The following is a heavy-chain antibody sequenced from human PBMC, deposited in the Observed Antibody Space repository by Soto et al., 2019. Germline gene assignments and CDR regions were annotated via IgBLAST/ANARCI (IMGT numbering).Heavy chain of an antibody. V-gene: IGHV1-3*01. J-gene: IGHJ5*02. D-gene: IGHD3-10*01. CDR2: INAGNGNT. Sequence: QVQLVQSGAVVKKPGASVKVSCKASGYTFTSYAMHWVRQAPGQRLEWMGWINAGNGNTKYSQKFQGRVTITKDTSASTAYMELSSLRSEDTAVYYWRRGSGLNWFDPWGQGTLVTVSS. CDR1: GYTFTSYA. CDR3: RRGSGLNWFDP.